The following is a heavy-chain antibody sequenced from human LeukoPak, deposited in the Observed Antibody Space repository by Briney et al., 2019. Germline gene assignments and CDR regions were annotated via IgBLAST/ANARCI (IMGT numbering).Heavy chain of an antibody. J-gene: IGHJ4*02. CDR2: ISYSGST. D-gene: IGHD6-19*01. Sequence: SETLSLTCTVSGVSITSYYWSWIRQPPGKGLEWIGYISYSGSTNYNPSLKSRVTISVDTSKNQFSLKLSSVTAADTAVYYCASVPNIAVAGTPFDYWGQGTLVTVSS. CDR1: GVSITSYY. CDR3: ASVPNIAVAGTPFDY. V-gene: IGHV4-59*08.